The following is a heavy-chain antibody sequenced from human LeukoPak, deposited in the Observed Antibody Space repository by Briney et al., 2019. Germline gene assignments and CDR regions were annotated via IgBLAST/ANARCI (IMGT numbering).Heavy chain of an antibody. J-gene: IGHJ4*02. CDR2: IRSKVDGETT. V-gene: IGHV3-15*05. CDR1: GFTFTNFW. Sequence: GGSLRLSCAASGFTFTNFWMSWVRQAPGKGLEWVARIRSKVDGETTNYPAPLKGRVTISRDDLKNTLCLQMNNLKIEDTAVYYCVTGSGGARLDYWGQGTLVTVSS. CDR3: VTGSGGARLDY. D-gene: IGHD3-10*01.